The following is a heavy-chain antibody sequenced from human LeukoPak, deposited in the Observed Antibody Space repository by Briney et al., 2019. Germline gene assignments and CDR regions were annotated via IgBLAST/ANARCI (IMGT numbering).Heavy chain of an antibody. CDR2: ISSDGSDK. CDR1: GFPFSNYG. D-gene: IGHD3-10*01. J-gene: IGHJ4*02. Sequence: PGGSLRLSCAASGFPFSNYGMHWVRLAPGKRLEWVAVISSDGSDKYYADSVKGRFTISRDNSKNTLYLQMNNLRAEDTAVYYCAKDKGRGGDYWGQGNLVTVSS. CDR3: AKDKGRGGDY. V-gene: IGHV3-30*18.